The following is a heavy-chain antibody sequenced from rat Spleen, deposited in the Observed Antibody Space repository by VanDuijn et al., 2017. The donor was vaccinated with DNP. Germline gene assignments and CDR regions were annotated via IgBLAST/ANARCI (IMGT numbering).Heavy chain of an antibody. CDR3: AREGNYFDY. CDR2: INKDSRTK. J-gene: IGHJ2*01. Sequence: EVKLVESGGGLVQPGRSLKLSCAASGFNFNDYWMGWVRQAPGKGLEWIGEINKDSRTKKYSPSLKDKFTISRDNAQNTLYLQMSKLGSEDTAIYYCAREGNYFDYWGQGVMVTVSS. CDR1: GFNFNDYW. V-gene: IGHV4-2*01.